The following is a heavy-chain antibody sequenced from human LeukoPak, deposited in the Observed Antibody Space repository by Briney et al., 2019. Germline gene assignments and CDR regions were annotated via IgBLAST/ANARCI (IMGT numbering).Heavy chain of an antibody. CDR3: ARDQAIAAVLWFDP. CDR2: INPNSGGT. V-gene: IGHV1-2*02. J-gene: IGHJ5*02. D-gene: IGHD6-13*01. CDR1: GYTFTGYY. Sequence: ASVKVSCKASGYTFTGYYMHWVRQAPGQGLEWMGWINPNSGGTNYAQKFQGRVTMTRDTSISTAYMELSRLRSDDTAVYYCARDQAIAAVLWFDPWGQRTLVTVSS.